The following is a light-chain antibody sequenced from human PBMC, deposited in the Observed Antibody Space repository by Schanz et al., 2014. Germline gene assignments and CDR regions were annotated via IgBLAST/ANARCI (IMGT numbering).Light chain of an antibody. CDR1: SSDVGTYNY. V-gene: IGLV2-14*03. CDR2: DVS. Sequence: QSALTQPASVSGSPGQSITISCTGTSSDVGTYNYVSWYQHHPGKAPKLMIYDVSDRPSGVSNRFSGSKSGTSASLTISGLQAEDEADYYCSSYTISSTVVFGGGTKLTVL. CDR3: SSYTISSTVV. J-gene: IGLJ2*01.